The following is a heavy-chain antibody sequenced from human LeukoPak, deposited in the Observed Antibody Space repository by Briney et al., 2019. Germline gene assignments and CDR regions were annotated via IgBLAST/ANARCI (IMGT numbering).Heavy chain of an antibody. D-gene: IGHD2-2*01. Sequence: ASVKVSCTASGHTFTRYYMHWVRQAPGQGLEWMGWTNPNSGGTNYAQKVQGRVTMTRDTSISTAYMELSRLRSDDTAVYYCARDFTIVVVPAAGDSYYYYGMDVWGQGTTVTVSS. CDR1: GHTFTRYY. CDR3: ARDFTIVVVPAAGDSYYYYGMDV. V-gene: IGHV1-2*02. J-gene: IGHJ6*02. CDR2: TNPNSGGT.